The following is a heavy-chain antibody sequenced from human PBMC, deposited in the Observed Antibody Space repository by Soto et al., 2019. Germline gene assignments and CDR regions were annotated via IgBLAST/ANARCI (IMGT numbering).Heavy chain of an antibody. CDR1: GITFNSDA. J-gene: IGHJ4*01. D-gene: IGHD1-1*01. Sequence: GGSQTLSCAAAGITFNSDAMNWVRQAPGTGLAWVSDIATDGNTYYANSVKGRITNTRDNYRTTIYVQMNSLRLENTALYYFLRKYTGTPPFDFLGQGTLVTVS. CDR3: LRKYTGTPPFDF. CDR2: IATDGNT. V-gene: IGHV3-66*01.